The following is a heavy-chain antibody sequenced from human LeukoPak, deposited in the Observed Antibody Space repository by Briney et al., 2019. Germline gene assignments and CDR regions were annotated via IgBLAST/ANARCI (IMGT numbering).Heavy chain of an antibody. CDR2: IHHSGST. CDR3: ARKPSGSHPFDY. J-gene: IGHJ4*02. CDR1: GNSISSDNW. D-gene: IGHD1-26*01. Sequence: SDTLSLTCSVSGNSISSDNWWGWIRQSPGEGLEWIGYIHHSGSTYYSSSLKSRVTMSIDTSKSQFSLKVNSVTAVDTAVYYCARKPSGSHPFDYWGQGTWVTVSS. V-gene: IGHV4-28*01.